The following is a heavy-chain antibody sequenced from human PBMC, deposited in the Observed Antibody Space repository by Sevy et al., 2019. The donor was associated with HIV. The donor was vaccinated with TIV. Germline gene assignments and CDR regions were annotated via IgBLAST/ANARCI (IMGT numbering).Heavy chain of an antibody. CDR2: ISDRSDTI. CDR3: ARVRDRYCSGGSCYYGYFFDY. J-gene: IGHJ4*02. Sequence: GGSLRLSCAASAFIFSNYYMTWVRQAPGKGLEWVSYISDRSDTISYADSVKGRFTISRDNAKNALYLQMSSLRGEDTAVYYCARVRDRYCSGGSCYYGYFFDYWGQGTLVTVSS. D-gene: IGHD2-15*01. CDR1: AFIFSNYY. V-gene: IGHV3-48*01.